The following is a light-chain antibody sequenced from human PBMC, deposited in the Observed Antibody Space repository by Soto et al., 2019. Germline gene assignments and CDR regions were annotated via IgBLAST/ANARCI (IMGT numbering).Light chain of an antibody. CDR2: KKT. Sequence: QSVLTQAPSASGTPGQTVSIYCSGSSSNIGSNDVSWYQKLPGTAPKLLIHKKTQRPSGVPDRFYASKSGTSASLAISGLRSEDEGDYYCATWDDSLSAWVFGGGTKLTVL. V-gene: IGLV1-47*01. CDR1: SSNIGSND. CDR3: ATWDDSLSAWV. J-gene: IGLJ3*02.